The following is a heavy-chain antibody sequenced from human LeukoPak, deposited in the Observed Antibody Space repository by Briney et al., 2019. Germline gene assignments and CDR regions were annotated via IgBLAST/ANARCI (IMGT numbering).Heavy chain of an antibody. J-gene: IGHJ3*02. CDR3: ARPMVRGVNDALDI. V-gene: IGHV4-59*08. CDR1: GVSISSYH. Sequence: MSSETLSLTCTVSGVSISSYHWSWIRQPPGKGLEWIGYVYYSGSTDYNPSLKSRVTISLDTSKNQFSLKLSSVTAADTAVYYCARPMVRGVNDALDIWGQGTMVTVSS. D-gene: IGHD3-10*01. CDR2: VYYSGST.